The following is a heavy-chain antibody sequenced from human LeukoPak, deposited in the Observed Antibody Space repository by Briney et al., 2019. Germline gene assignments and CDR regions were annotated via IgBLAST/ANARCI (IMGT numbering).Heavy chain of an antibody. Sequence: SQTLSLTCAISGDSVSSNSAAWNWIRQSPSRGLEWLGRTYYRSKWYNDYAVSVKSRITINPDTSKNQFSLQLNSVTPEDTAVYYRARDRYCSSTSCKYYFDYWGQGTLVTVSS. V-gene: IGHV6-1*01. CDR2: TYYRSKWYN. CDR3: ARDRYCSSTSCKYYFDY. J-gene: IGHJ4*02. D-gene: IGHD2-2*01. CDR1: GDSVSSNSAA.